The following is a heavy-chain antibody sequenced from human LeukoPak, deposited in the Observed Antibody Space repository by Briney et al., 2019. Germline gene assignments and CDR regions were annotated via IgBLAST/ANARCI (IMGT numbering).Heavy chain of an antibody. J-gene: IGHJ4*02. D-gene: IGHD3-22*01. CDR1: GFTFSDYY. CDR2: ISSSGSTI. Sequence: GGSLRLSCAASGFTFSDYYMSWIRQAPGKGLEWVSYISSSGSTIYYADSVKGRFTISRDNAKNSLYLQMNSLRAEDTAVYYCARMGTGVDYYDSSGYYYPKTTSYYFDYWGQGTLVTVSS. CDR3: ARMGTGVDYYDSSGYYYPKTTSYYFDY. V-gene: IGHV3-11*01.